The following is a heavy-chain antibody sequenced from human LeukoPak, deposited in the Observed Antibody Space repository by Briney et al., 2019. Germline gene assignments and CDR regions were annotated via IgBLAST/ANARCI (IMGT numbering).Heavy chain of an antibody. V-gene: IGHV3-23*01. J-gene: IGHJ4*02. Sequence: XYGXSXVRQAPGXGLXWVSTITDNGDNTXYADSVKGRFTISRXXSXXTLYLQMNSLRAEDTAIYYXXXXXXXXXXXXDNXGQXXXXTVSS. CDR1: XYG. CDR3: XXXXXXXXXXXDN. CDR2: ITDNGDNT.